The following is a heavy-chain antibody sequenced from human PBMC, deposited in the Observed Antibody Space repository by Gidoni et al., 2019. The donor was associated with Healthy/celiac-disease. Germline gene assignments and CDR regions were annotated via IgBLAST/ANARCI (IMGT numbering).Heavy chain of an antibody. V-gene: IGHV1-69*01. J-gene: IGHJ4*02. CDR1: GGTFRSYA. CDR2: IIPIFGTA. Sequence: QVQLVQSGAEVKKPGSSVKVSCKASGGTFRSYAISWVRQAPGQGLEWMGGIIPIFGTANYAQKFQGRVTITADESTSTAYMELSSLRSEDTSLYYCARGSTYSSSWIVPYYFDYWGQGTLVTVSS. CDR3: ARGSTYSSSWIVPYYFDY. D-gene: IGHD6-13*01.